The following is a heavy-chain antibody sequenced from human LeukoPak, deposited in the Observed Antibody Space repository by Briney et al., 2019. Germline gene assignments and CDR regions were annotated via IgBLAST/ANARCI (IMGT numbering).Heavy chain of an antibody. CDR1: GGSISSSTYY. D-gene: IGHD6-6*01. J-gene: IGHJ6*03. Sequence: SETLSLTCTVSGGSISSSTYYWVWIRQPPGKGLEWLGYIYYSGNTNYNPSVKSRVAISVDTSKNRFSLKLSSMTAADTAVYYCARTVRPGVNYYYYYMDVWGRGTTVTVSS. CDR3: ARTVRPGVNYYYYYMDV. CDR2: IYYSGNT. V-gene: IGHV4-61*05.